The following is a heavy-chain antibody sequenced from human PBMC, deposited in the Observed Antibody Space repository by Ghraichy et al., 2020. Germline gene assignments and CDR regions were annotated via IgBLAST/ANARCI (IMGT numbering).Heavy chain of an antibody. CDR1: GFSVINNY. CDR2: IYSGDST. J-gene: IGHJ5*02. D-gene: IGHD3-10*01. Sequence: GGSLRLSCAASGFSVINNYMSWVRQAPGKGLEWVCVIYSGDSTYYADSVKGRFTISRDNSKNTLYLQMNGLGGEDPAVYYCVVGSGFYYPWGQGARVTVSS. V-gene: IGHV3-66*01. CDR3: VVGSGFYYP.